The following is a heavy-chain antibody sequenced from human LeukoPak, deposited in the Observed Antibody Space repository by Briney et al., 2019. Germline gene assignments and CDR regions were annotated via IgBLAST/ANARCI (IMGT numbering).Heavy chain of an antibody. D-gene: IGHD6-19*01. Sequence: SETLSLTCTVSGGSISSSSYYWGWIRQPPGKGLEWIGEINHSGSTNYNPSLKSRVTISVDTSKNQFSLKLSSVTAADTAVYYCARGSGLLDYWGQGTLVTVSS. CDR2: INHSGST. CDR1: GGSISSSSYY. J-gene: IGHJ4*02. CDR3: ARGSGLLDY. V-gene: IGHV4-39*07.